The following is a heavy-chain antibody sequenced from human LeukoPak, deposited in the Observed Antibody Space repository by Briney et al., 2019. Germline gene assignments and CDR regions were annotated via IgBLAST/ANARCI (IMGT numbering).Heavy chain of an antibody. V-gene: IGHV3-7*05. CDR1: GFTFRSDW. CDR2: INQDGSKK. D-gene: IGHD3-9*01. Sequence: GGSLRLSCAASGFTFRSDWMSWVRQAPGKGLEGVANINQDGSKKYYVDSVKGRFTISRDNAKNSLYLQMNSLRAEDTAVYYCARDPDILTGIAFDIWGQGTMVTVSS. CDR3: ARDPDILTGIAFDI. J-gene: IGHJ3*02.